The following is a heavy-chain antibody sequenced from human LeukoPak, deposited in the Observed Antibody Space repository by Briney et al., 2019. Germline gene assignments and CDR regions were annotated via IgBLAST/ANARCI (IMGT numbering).Heavy chain of an antibody. Sequence: ASVKVSCKASGYTFTSYGISWVRQAPEQGLEWMGWISAYNGNTNYAQKLQGRVTMTTDTSTSTAYMELRSLRSDDTAVYYCARDGYYDSSGYYTDAFDIWGQGTMVTVSS. D-gene: IGHD3-22*01. CDR3: ARDGYYDSSGYYTDAFDI. CDR2: ISAYNGNT. CDR1: GYTFTSYG. V-gene: IGHV1-18*01. J-gene: IGHJ3*02.